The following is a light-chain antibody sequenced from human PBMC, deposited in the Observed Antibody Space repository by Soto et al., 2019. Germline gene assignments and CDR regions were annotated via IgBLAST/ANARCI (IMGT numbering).Light chain of an antibody. V-gene: IGKV1-5*03. CDR2: KAS. Sequence: DIQMTQSPSTMSASVGDRVTITCRASQSISAWLAWYQQKPGKAPKLLIYKASSLESGVPSRFSGSGSGTEFTLTISSLQPDDVATYYCQQYNNYGSWTFGQGTKVESK. CDR3: QQYNNYGSWT. CDR1: QSISAW. J-gene: IGKJ1*01.